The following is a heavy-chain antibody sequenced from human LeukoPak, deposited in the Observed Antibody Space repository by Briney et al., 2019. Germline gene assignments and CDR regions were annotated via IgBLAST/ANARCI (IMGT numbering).Heavy chain of an antibody. Sequence: ASVKVSCKASGYTFISYAMNWVRQAPGQGLEWMGWINTETGNPTYAQGFTGQFVFSVDTSVNTAYLQISSLRTEDTAAYYCARGGYYGGSGTYGFFDYWGQGSLVTVSS. V-gene: IGHV7-4-1*02. D-gene: IGHD3-10*01. CDR3: ARGGYYGGSGTYGFFDY. CDR1: GYTFISYA. CDR2: INTETGNP. J-gene: IGHJ4*02.